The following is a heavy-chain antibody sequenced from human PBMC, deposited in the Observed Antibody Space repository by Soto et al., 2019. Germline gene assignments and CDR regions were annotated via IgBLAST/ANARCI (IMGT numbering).Heavy chain of an antibody. V-gene: IGHV4-59*08. CDR2: IYYSGST. CDR1: GGSVSSYY. CDR3: ARHSNRDYGLYYFDF. Sequence: SETLSLTCTVSGGSVSSYYWAWIRQSPGKALEWIGYIYYSGSTKYNPSLKSRVTMSVDTSNNQFSLRVSSVTAADTAVYYCARHSNRDYGLYYFDFWGLGALVTVSS. J-gene: IGHJ4*02. D-gene: IGHD4-17*01.